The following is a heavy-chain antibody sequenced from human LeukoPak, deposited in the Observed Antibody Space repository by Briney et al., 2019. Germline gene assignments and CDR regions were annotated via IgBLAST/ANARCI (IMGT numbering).Heavy chain of an antibody. CDR1: GITFSDHW. Sequence: PGGSLSLSCAASGITFSDHWMHWVRQAPGKWLVWVSRIIGDGSSTSYADSVEGRFTISRDNAKNTLYLQMNSLRAEDTAVYYCAREMAGYSGYGEDWFDPWGQGTLVTVSS. CDR3: AREMAGYSGYGEDWFDP. CDR2: IIGDGSST. D-gene: IGHD5-12*01. V-gene: IGHV3-74*01. J-gene: IGHJ5*02.